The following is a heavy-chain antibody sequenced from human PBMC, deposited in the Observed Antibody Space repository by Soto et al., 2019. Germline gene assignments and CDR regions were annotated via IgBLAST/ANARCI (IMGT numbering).Heavy chain of an antibody. CDR2: ISGTGRVT. CDR1: GFTFSSCA. Sequence: EVQLLESGGGLVQPGGSLKISCAVSGFTFSSCAMSWVRQAPGKGLEWVSGISGTGRVTNYAESVKGRFTISRDNPKNTLSLEMKSLRAEDTAVYYCAKDVHYDIVTGIEYFDHWGQGTLVTVSS. V-gene: IGHV3-23*01. D-gene: IGHD3-9*01. J-gene: IGHJ1*01. CDR3: AKDVHYDIVTGIEYFDH.